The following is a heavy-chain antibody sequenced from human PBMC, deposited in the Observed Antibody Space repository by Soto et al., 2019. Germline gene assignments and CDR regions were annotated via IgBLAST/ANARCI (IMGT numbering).Heavy chain of an antibody. Sequence: ASVKVSCKASGYTFTGYYMHWVRQAPGQGLEWMGWINPNSGGTNHAQKFQGRVTLTRDTSISTAYMDLSRLRSDDTAVYYCAKAMPIGNTVANFDSWGQGTLVTVSS. J-gene: IGHJ4*02. V-gene: IGHV1-2*02. CDR1: GYTFTGYY. CDR2: INPNSGGT. CDR3: AKAMPIGNTVANFDS. D-gene: IGHD4-4*01.